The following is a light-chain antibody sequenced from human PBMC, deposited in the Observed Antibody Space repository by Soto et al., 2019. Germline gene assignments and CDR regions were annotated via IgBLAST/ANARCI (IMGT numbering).Light chain of an antibody. CDR2: WAS. J-gene: IGKJ4*01. CDR3: QQYYTLPLT. V-gene: IGKV4-1*01. Sequence: DIVMTQSPDSLAVSLGERATINFESIQIVVFTSNNKSYLAWYQQKPGQPPKLLLSWASARESGVPERFSGSGSGTLFTLSISSLQAEDVAVYYCQQYYTLPLTFGGGTKVDI. CDR1: QIVVFTSNNKSY.